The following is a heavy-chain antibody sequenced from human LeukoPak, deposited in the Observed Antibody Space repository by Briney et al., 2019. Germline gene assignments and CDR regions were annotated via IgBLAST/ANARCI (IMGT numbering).Heavy chain of an antibody. Sequence: GGSLRLSCAASGFTFSSYAMSWVRQALGKGLEWVSAISGSGGSTYYADSVKGRFTISRDNSKNTLYLQMNSLRAEDTAVYYCAKLDIVVVPAAIPNYFDYWGQGTLVTVSS. CDR2: ISGSGGST. CDR3: AKLDIVVVPAAIPNYFDY. J-gene: IGHJ4*02. D-gene: IGHD2-2*01. V-gene: IGHV3-23*01. CDR1: GFTFSSYA.